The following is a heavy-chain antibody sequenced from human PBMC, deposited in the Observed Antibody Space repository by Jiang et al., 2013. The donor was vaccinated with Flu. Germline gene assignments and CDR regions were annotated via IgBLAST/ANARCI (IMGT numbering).Heavy chain of an antibody. Sequence: SGAEVKKSGASVKVSCKTSGYTFSSYGITWVRQAPGQGLEWMGWINPWNGNTDYARKFQGRVTMTTDASPGTHPQTGTAYMELTSLTSDDTAVYFCARGDFVSLKHTFDIWGQGTMVTVSS. J-gene: IGHJ3*02. V-gene: IGHV1-18*01. D-gene: IGHD2/OR15-2a*01. CDR3: ARGDFVSLKHTFDI. CDR1: GYTFSSYG. CDR2: INPWNGNT.